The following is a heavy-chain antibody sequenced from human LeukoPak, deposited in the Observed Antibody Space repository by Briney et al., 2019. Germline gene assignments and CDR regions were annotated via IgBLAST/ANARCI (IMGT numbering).Heavy chain of an antibody. CDR3: ARDAYYDLWSGPAHYYYYYMDV. J-gene: IGHJ6*03. Sequence: GASVKVSCKASGYTFTSYAMHWVRQAPGQRLEWMGWINAGNGNTKYSQEFQGRVTITRDTSASTAYMELSSLRSEDMAVYYCARDAYYDLWSGPAHYYYYYMDVWGKGTTVTVSS. CDR1: GYTFTSYA. CDR2: INAGNGNT. V-gene: IGHV1-3*03. D-gene: IGHD3-3*01.